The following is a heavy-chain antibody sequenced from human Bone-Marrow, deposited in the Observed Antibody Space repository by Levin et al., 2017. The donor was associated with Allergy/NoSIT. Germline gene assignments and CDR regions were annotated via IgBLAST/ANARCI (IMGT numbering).Heavy chain of an antibody. J-gene: IGHJ4*02. CDR2: IAGDGST. CDR3: ANLYGDYEAY. CDR1: GFTFSNHA. D-gene: IGHD4-17*01. Sequence: GWSLRLSCTASGFTFSNHAMHWVRQAPGKGLEWVSAIAGDGSTHYAGSVRGRFTVSSDNSKNTLYLQMNSLRAEDTAIYYCANLYGDYEAYWGQGTLVTVSS. V-gene: IGHV3-23*01.